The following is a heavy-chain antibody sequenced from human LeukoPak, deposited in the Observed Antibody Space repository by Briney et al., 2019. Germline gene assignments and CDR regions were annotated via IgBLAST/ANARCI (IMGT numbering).Heavy chain of an antibody. Sequence: GGSLRLSCAATGFAFSSYNMNWVRQAPGKGLEWISYIGSSGSPTHYADSVGGRFTISRDNAKNSLYLQMNSLRDEDTAVYFCARRPYSDTSGRLSDVWGQGTTVTVSS. J-gene: IGHJ6*02. CDR3: ARRPYSDTSGRLSDV. CDR1: GFAFSSYN. V-gene: IGHV3-48*02. D-gene: IGHD3-22*01. CDR2: IGSSGSPT.